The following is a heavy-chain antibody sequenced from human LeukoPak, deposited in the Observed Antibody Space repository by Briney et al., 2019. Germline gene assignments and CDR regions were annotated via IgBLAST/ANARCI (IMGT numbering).Heavy chain of an antibody. CDR2: IYTSGST. CDR1: GGSISSYY. J-gene: IGHJ6*03. D-gene: IGHD6-13*01. CDR3: ARILSSSWYLLRYYYYYMDV. Sequence: PSETLSLTCTVSGGSISSYYWSWIRQPAGKGLEWIGRIYTSGSTNYNPSLKSRVTMSVDTSKNQFSLKLSSVTAADTAVYYCARILSSSWYLLRYYYYYMDVWGKGTTVTISS. V-gene: IGHV4-4*07.